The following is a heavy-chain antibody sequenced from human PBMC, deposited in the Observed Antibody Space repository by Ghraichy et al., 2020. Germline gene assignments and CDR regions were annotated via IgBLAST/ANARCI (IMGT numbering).Heavy chain of an antibody. CDR3: ARGSGGRDYYYYYMDV. Sequence: VKVSCKASGYTFTGYYMHWVRQAPGQGLEWMGWINPNSGGTNYAQKFQGWVTMTRDTSISTAYMELSRLRSDDTAVYYCARGSGGRDYYYYYMDVWGKGTTVTVSS. V-gene: IGHV1-2*04. CDR1: GYTFTGYY. CDR2: INPNSGGT. J-gene: IGHJ6*03. D-gene: IGHD2-15*01.